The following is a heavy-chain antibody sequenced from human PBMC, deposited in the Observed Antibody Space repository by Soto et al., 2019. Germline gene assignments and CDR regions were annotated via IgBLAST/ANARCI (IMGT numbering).Heavy chain of an antibody. V-gene: IGHV1-18*04. D-gene: IGHD5-18*01. CDR3: ASKAQYSYGPNYYYYGMDV. CDR1: GYTFTNYG. Sequence: ASVKVSCKVSGYTFTNYGINWVRQAPGQGLEWMGWISAYNGNTNYAQKLQGRVTMTTDTSTSTAYMELRSLRSDDTAVYYCASKAQYSYGPNYYYYGMDVWGQGTTVTVSS. J-gene: IGHJ6*02. CDR2: ISAYNGNT.